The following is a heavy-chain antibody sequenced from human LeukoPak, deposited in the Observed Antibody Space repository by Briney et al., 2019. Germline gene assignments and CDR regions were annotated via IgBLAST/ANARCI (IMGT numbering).Heavy chain of an antibody. V-gene: IGHV4-34*01. CDR2: INHSGST. D-gene: IGHD5-12*01. Sequence: SETLSLTCAVYGWSFSGYYWSWIRQPPGKGLEWIGEINHSGSTNYNPSPKSRVTISVDTSKNQFSLKLSSVTAADTAVYYCARGRWLRSAFDYWGQGTLVTVSS. J-gene: IGHJ4*02. CDR3: ARGRWLRSAFDY. CDR1: GWSFSGYY.